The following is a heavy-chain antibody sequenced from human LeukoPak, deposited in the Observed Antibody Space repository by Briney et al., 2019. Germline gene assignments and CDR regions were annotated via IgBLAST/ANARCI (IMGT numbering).Heavy chain of an antibody. CDR3: ARDTVAVAGTFDY. J-gene: IGHJ4*02. Sequence: SVKVSCKASGGTFSSYAINWVRQAPGQGLEWMGGIIPIFGATTYAQRFQDRATIIADESTSTAYMELSSLRSEDTAMYYCARDTVAVAGTFDYWGQGTLVTVSS. D-gene: IGHD6-19*01. V-gene: IGHV1-69*01. CDR2: IIPIFGAT. CDR1: GGTFSSYA.